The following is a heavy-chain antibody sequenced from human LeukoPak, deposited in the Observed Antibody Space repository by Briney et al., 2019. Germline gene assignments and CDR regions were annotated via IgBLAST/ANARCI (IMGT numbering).Heavy chain of an antibody. J-gene: IGHJ3*02. D-gene: IGHD3-22*01. V-gene: IGHV1-2*02. CDR2: INPNTGGT. CDR3: ARARYDTSDHYADDAFDI. CDR1: GYTFTDNY. Sequence: EASVKVSCKASGYTFTDNYIHWVRQAPGQGLEWMGWINPNTGGTNYAQKFQGRVTVTRDTSFSTASMEMSRLRSDDTAVYFCARARYDTSDHYADDAFDIWGQGTMVTVST.